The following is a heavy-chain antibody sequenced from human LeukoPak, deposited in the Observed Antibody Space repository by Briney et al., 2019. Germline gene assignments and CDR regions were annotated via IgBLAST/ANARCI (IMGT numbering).Heavy chain of an antibody. CDR1: GFTFNDHA. V-gene: IGHV3-23*01. D-gene: IGHD3-3*01. J-gene: IGHJ4*02. Sequence: PGGSLRLSCAGSGFTFNDHAMSWVRQAPGQGLEWVSSISGSGGSTYYADYVKGRSTISRDNSKKVVYFEMNSLRGEDTAVYFCARGGQNFDFWRFDYWGQGSL. CDR2: ISGSGGST. CDR3: ARGGQNFDFWRFDY.